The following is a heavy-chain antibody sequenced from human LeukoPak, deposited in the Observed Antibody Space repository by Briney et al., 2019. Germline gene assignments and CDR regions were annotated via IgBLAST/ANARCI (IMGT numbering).Heavy chain of an antibody. J-gene: IGHJ4*02. CDR2: INHSGST. CDR3: ARGPLKVAGPSSQPFDY. CDR1: GGSFSGYY. V-gene: IGHV4-34*01. D-gene: IGHD6-19*01. Sequence: PSETLSLTCAVYGGSFSGYYWSWIRQPPGKGLEWIGEINHSGSTNYNPSLKSRVTISVDTSKNQFSLKLSSVTAADTAVYYCARGPLKVAGPSSQPFDYWGQGTLVTVSS.